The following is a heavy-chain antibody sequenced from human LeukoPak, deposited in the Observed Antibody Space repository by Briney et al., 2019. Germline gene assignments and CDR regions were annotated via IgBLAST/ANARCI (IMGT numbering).Heavy chain of an antibody. V-gene: IGHV3-23*01. CDR3: AKYATGYAPNFDY. Sequence: GGSLRLSCAVSGFTFETYAMTWVRQAPGKGREWVSVIGPSGAVTHYAESVKGRFTISRDNSKNTLYLQMNSLRVEDTAIYFCAKYATGYAPNFDYWGQGTLVTVSS. J-gene: IGHJ4*02. D-gene: IGHD5-12*01. CDR1: GFTFETYA. CDR2: IGPSGAVT.